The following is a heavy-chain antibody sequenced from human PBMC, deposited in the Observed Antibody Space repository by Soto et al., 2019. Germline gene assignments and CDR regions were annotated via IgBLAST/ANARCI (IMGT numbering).Heavy chain of an antibody. CDR2: IYYSGST. J-gene: IGHJ4*02. V-gene: IGHV4-30-4*01. CDR3: ARVPWELPFDY. Sequence: SETLSLTCTVSGGSISSGDYYWSWIRQPPGKGLEWIGYIYYSGSTYYNPSLKSRVTISVDTSKNQFSLKLSSVPAADTAVYYCARVPWELPFDYWGQGTLVTVSS. D-gene: IGHD1-26*01. CDR1: GGSISSGDYY.